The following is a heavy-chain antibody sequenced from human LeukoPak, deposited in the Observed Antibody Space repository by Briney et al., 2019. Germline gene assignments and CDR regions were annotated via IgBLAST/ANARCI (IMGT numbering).Heavy chain of an antibody. CDR1: GFTFNSYA. V-gene: IGHV3-23*01. Sequence: GGSLRLSCAASGFTFNSYAMDWVRQAPGKGLEWVSAISGSGGSTYYADSVKGRFTISRDNSKNTLYLQVNSLRAEGTAVYYCAKDKDYYDSSGNFGNPTVFDYWGQGTLVTVSS. J-gene: IGHJ4*02. CDR3: AKDKDYYDSSGNFGNPTVFDY. D-gene: IGHD3-22*01. CDR2: ISGSGGST.